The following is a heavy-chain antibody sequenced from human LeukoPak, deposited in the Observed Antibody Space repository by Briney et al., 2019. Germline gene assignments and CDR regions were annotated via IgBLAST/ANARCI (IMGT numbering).Heavy chain of an antibody. CDR1: GYSFTSYW. V-gene: IGHV5-10-1*01. CDR3: ARHSAGIVVAGK. Sequence: GKSLKISCKGSGYSFTSYWISWVRQMPGKGLEWMGRIDPSDSYTNYSPSFQGHVTISPDKSISTVYLQWSSLKASDTAMYYCARHSAGIVVAGKWGQGTLVTVAS. CDR2: IDPSDSYT. J-gene: IGHJ4*02. D-gene: IGHD6-19*01.